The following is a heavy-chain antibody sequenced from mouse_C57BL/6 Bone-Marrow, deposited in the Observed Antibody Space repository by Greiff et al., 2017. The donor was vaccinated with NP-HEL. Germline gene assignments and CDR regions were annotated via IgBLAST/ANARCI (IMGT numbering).Heavy chain of an antibody. V-gene: IGHV1-50*01. CDR3: ARGNGYYWFAY. Sequence: QVQLKQPGAELVKPGASVKLSCKASGYTFTSYWMQWVKQRPGQGLEWIGEIDPSDSYTNYNQKFKGKATLTVDTSSSTAYMQLSSLTSEDSAVYYCARGNGYYWFAYWGQGTLVTVSA. CDR2: IDPSDSYT. CDR1: GYTFTSYW. D-gene: IGHD2-3*01. J-gene: IGHJ3*01.